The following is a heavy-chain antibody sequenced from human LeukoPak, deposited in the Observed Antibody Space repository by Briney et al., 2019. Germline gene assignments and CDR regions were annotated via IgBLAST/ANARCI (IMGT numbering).Heavy chain of an antibody. CDR2: IYYSGST. J-gene: IGHJ6*02. Sequence: SETLSLTCTVSGGSISSGDYYWSWIRQPPGKGLEWIGYIYYSGSTYYNPSPKSRVTISVDTSKNQFSLKLSSVTAADTAVYYCARDHIHYGMDVWGQGTTVTVSS. CDR3: ARDHIHYGMDV. D-gene: IGHD2-21*01. CDR1: GGSISSGDYY. V-gene: IGHV4-30-4*01.